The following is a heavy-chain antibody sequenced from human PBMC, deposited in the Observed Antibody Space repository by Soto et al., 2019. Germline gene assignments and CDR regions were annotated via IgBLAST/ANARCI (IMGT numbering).Heavy chain of an antibody. Sequence: EVQLLESGGGLAQPGGSLRLSCVASGFSFSSYAMSWVRQAPGKGLEWVSAISGSGGSTYYADSVRGRFTISRDNSKSTLYLQLNSLKVDDTAIYYCAKALIAGGFSWGQGTLVTVSS. D-gene: IGHD6-13*01. J-gene: IGHJ5*02. CDR3: AKALIAGGFS. V-gene: IGHV3-23*01. CDR1: GFSFSSYA. CDR2: ISGSGGST.